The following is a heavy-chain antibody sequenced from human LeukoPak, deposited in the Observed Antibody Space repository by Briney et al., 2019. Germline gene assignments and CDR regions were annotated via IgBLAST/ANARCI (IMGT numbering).Heavy chain of an antibody. CDR1: GYTFTSYD. V-gene: IGHV1-8*01. Sequence: ASVKVSCKASGYTFTSYDINWVRQATGQGLEWMGWMNPNSGNTGYAQKFQGRVTMTRNTSISTAYMELSSLRSEDTAVYYCARAPRYCSSTSCAHFDYRGQGTPVTVSS. CDR3: ARAPRYCSSTSCAHFDY. J-gene: IGHJ4*02. D-gene: IGHD2-2*01. CDR2: MNPNSGNT.